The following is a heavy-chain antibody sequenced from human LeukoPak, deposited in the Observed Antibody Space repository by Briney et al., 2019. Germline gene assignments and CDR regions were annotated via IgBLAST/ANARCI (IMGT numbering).Heavy chain of an antibody. CDR3: ATGSSTRA. Sequence: PGGSLRLSCAASGFTFSRYAMYWVRQTPGKGLQWVAISSFDGNIKYYADSVKGRFTISKDNSKSTLFLQMNSLRADDTAIYYCATGSSTRAWGQGALVTVSS. V-gene: IGHV3-30-3*01. CDR1: GFTFSRYA. J-gene: IGHJ1*01. CDR2: SSFDGNIK. D-gene: IGHD2-2*01.